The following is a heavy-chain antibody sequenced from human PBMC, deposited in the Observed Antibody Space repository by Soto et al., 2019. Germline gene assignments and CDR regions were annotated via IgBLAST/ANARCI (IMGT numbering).Heavy chain of an antibody. CDR3: ARDEGSSFDY. CDR1: GYTFTSYG. V-gene: IGHV1-18*01. D-gene: IGHD6-6*01. CDR2: ISPYNGHR. Sequence: ASVKVSCKASGYTFTSYGISWVRQAPGQGLEWMAWISPYNGHRKYAQKLQGRVTMTTDTSTSTAYMELRSLGSDDTAVYYCARDEGSSFDYWGQGTLVTVS. J-gene: IGHJ4*02.